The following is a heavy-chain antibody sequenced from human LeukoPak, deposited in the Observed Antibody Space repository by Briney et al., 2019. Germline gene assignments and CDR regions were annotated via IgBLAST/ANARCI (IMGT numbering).Heavy chain of an antibody. CDR2: FSSSSSYI. D-gene: IGHD2-21*02. CDR3: ARGNGAYCGGDCEGQGSY. V-gene: IGHV3-21*01. Sequence: GGSLRLSCAASGFTFSSYSMNWVRQAPGKGLEWVSSFSSSSSYIYYADSMKGRFTISRDNAKNSLYLQMNSLRAEDTAVYYCARGNGAYCGGDCEGQGSYWGQGTLVTVSS. CDR1: GFTFSSYS. J-gene: IGHJ4*02.